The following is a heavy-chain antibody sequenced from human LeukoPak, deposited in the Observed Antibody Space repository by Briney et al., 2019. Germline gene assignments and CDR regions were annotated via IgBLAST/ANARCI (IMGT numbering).Heavy chain of an antibody. CDR2: MKEDGGEI. CDR3: ARRHDYGDYGGLSLDY. CDR1: GFPFSNYW. J-gene: IGHJ4*02. V-gene: IGHV3-7*01. D-gene: IGHD4-17*01. Sequence: GGSLRLSCAASGFPFSNYWMSWVRQAPGKGLEWVANMKEDGGEINYVDSVKGRFTISRDNSKNTLYLQMNSLRAEDTAVYYCARRHDYGDYGGLSLDYWGQGTLVTVSS.